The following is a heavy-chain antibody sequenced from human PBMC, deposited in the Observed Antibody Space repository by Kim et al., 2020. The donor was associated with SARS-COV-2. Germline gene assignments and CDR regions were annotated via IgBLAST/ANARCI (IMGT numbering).Heavy chain of an antibody. V-gene: IGHV3-30*18. CDR2: VSYEGRNT. J-gene: IGHJ4*02. CDR1: GFTFSNYG. Sequence: GGSLRLSCVASGFTFSNYGMHWVRQAPGKGLEWVGIVSYEGRNTFYAGFVEGRFTISRDNSKNTLYLQMNSLRTKDTALYYCVKEAAFTTVVVDYYFDYWGQGTLVTVSS. D-gene: IGHD2-15*01. CDR3: VKEAAFTTVVVDYYFDY.